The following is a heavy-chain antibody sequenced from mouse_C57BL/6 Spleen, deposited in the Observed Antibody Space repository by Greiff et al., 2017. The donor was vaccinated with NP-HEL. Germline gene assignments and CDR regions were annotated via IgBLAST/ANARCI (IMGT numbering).Heavy chain of an antibody. Sequence: EVKLVESGGGLVQPGGSMKLSCAASGFTFSDAWMDWVRQSPEKGLEWVAEIRNKANNHATYYAESVKGRFTISRDDSKSSVYLQMNSLRAEDTGIYYCLIYYDYDEGFDYWGQGTTLTVSS. CDR2: IRNKANNHAT. CDR3: LIYYDYDEGFDY. D-gene: IGHD2-4*01. V-gene: IGHV6-6*01. J-gene: IGHJ2*01. CDR1: GFTFSDAW.